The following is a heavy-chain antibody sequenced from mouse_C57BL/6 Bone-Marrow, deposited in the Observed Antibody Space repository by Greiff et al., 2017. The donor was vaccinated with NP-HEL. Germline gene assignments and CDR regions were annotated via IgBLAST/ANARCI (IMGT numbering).Heavy chain of an antibody. CDR2: IYPCRGST. V-gene: IGHV1-55*01. Sequence: VQLQQPGAELVTPGASVKMSCKASGYTFTSYRPTSLQQSPPPLLSFLFSIYPCRGSTNYNEKFKSKATLTVDTSSSTAYMQLSSLTSEDSAVYYCARSGGDYWGQGTTLTVSS. D-gene: IGHD3-1*01. CDR1: GYTFTSYR. CDR3: ARSGGDY. J-gene: IGHJ2*01.